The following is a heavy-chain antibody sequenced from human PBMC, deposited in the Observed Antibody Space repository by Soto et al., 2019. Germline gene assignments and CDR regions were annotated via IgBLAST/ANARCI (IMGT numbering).Heavy chain of an antibody. V-gene: IGHV1-8*01. D-gene: IGHD1-26*01. Sequence: QVQLVQSGAEVKKPGASLKVSGKASGYTFTSYDINWVRQATGQGLEWMGWMNPNSGNTGYAQKFQGRVTTTRNTSIRTAYMELSSLRSEDTAVYYCARHLNRVGYPYGMDVWGQGTTVTVS. CDR2: MNPNSGNT. CDR3: ARHLNRVGYPYGMDV. CDR1: GYTFTSYD. J-gene: IGHJ6*02.